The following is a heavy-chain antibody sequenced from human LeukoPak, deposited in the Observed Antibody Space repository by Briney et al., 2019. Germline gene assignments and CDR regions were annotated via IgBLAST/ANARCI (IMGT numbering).Heavy chain of an antibody. J-gene: IGHJ3*02. CDR3: ARGWGKIQLPYMPI. Sequence: GASLKVSCTASGGTFSSYTISRVRQAPAQGHEWKGMIFTILSIANYAPKFPGRVKITANKSTSTAYMELSSLRSEDTAVYYCARGWGKIQLPYMPIWGQGTMVTVSS. D-gene: IGHD5-18*01. CDR1: GGTFSSYT. CDR2: IFTILSIA. V-gene: IGHV1-69*02.